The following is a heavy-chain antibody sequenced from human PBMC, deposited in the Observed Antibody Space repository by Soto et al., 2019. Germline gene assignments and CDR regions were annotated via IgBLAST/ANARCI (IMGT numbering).Heavy chain of an antibody. J-gene: IGHJ4*02. CDR2: INTGKGDT. D-gene: IGHD6-25*01. CDR3: ARTRLPRPFDY. CDR1: GYSFTDYA. V-gene: IGHV1-3*04. Sequence: QVQLVQSGAEVRKPGASVKVSCKASGYSFTDYAMHWVRQAPGQRLEWMGWINTGKGDTKYSQKLQGRVTITRDTSASTAYIELTSLRPEDTAVYYCARTRLPRPFDYWGQGTLVPVSS.